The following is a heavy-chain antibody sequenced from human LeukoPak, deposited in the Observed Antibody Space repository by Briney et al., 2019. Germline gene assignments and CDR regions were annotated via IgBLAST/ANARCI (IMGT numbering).Heavy chain of an antibody. J-gene: IGHJ4*02. CDR2: IYYSGTT. CDR1: GGSISNYY. D-gene: IGHD1-26*01. V-gene: IGHV4-59*08. Sequence: SETLSLTCTVSGGSISNYYGSWIRQPPGKGLEWIGFIYYSGTTHYYPSLKRRVSMSVAESNNQFSLRLISVTAADTAIYYCARHSGAAPHYFDYWGQGALVTVSS. CDR3: ARHSGAAPHYFDY.